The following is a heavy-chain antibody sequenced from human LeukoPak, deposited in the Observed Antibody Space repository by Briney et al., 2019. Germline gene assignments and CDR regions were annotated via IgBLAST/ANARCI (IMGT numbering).Heavy chain of an antibody. CDR2: ISYDGSNK. J-gene: IGHJ4*02. CDR1: GFTFSSYA. D-gene: IGHD3-9*01. V-gene: IGHV3-30-3*01. CDR3: ARDLDDISFDY. Sequence: GRSLRLSCAASGFTFSSYAMHWVRQAPGKGLEWVTVISYDGSNKYYADSVKGRFTISRDNSKNTLYLQMNSLRAEDTAVYYCARDLDDISFDYWGQGTLVTVSS.